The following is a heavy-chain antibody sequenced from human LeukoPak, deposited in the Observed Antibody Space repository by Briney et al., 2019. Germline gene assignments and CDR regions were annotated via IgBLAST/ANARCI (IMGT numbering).Heavy chain of an antibody. D-gene: IGHD4-17*01. CDR2: IYSGDTT. J-gene: IGHJ4*02. Sequence: GGSLRLSCAASGFTVSSYSMNWVRQAPGKGLEWVSLIYSGDTTYYADSVKGRFTISRDNSKNTLYLQMNSLRADDTALYYCARRGYGDYAPFDYWGQGTLVTVSS. CDR3: ARRGYGDYAPFDY. CDR1: GFTVSSYS. V-gene: IGHV3-66*04.